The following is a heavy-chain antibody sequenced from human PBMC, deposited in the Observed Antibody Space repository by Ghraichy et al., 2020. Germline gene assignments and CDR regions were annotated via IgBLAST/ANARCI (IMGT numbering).Heavy chain of an antibody. J-gene: IGHJ6*02. CDR2: INFTGSTT. V-gene: IGHV3-48*02. Sequence: GESLNISCAASGFTFSNYSMNLVHQAPGKGLEWISYINFTGSTTYYADSVQGRFSISRDNAKNSLYLQMNSLRDEDAAVYYCARANYDFWSGSNYYYGMDVWGQGTTVTVSS. CDR1: GFTFSNYS. D-gene: IGHD3-3*01. CDR3: ARANYDFWSGSNYYYGMDV.